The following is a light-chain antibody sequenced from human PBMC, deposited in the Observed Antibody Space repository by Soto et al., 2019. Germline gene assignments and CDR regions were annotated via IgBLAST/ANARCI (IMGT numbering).Light chain of an antibody. V-gene: IGLV1-40*01. J-gene: IGLJ1*01. Sequence: QSVLTLPPSVSEAPGQRVTISCTGSSSNIGAGYEAHWYQQVPGTAPKLLIYENNNRPSGVPDRFSGSKSGTSASLAITGLMAEDEADNYCYSYDSSLSGYVFGTGTKVTVL. CDR2: ENN. CDR1: SSNIGAGYE. CDR3: YSYDSSLSGYV.